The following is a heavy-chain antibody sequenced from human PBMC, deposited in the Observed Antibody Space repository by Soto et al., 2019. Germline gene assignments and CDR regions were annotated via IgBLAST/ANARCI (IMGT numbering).Heavy chain of an antibody. CDR2: IYYSGST. D-gene: IGHD3-22*01. CDR1: GGSISSGGYY. J-gene: IGHJ4*02. CDR3: ASRYYYDSSVIPY. V-gene: IGHV4-31*03. Sequence: QVQLQESGPGLVKPSQTLSLTCTVSGGSISSGGYYWSWIRQHPGKGLEWIGYIYYSGSTYYNPSLKSRVXXSXDXXKNQFSLKLSSVTAADTAVYYCASRYYYDSSVIPYWGQGTLVTVSS.